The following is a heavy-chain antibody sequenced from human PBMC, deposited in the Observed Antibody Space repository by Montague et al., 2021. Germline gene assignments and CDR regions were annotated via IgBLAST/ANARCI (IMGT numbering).Heavy chain of an antibody. CDR3: ARRSSWSGRAWFDY. CDR2: NYYSGST. Sequence: SETLSLTCTVSGGSISNSGYSWVWNRHPPGKGLESVVYNYYSGSTYYNPSLQSRVTISVDTSKSQFSLRLTSVTAADTAVYYCARRSSWSGRAWFDYWGRGTLVTVSS. CDR1: GGSISNSGYS. V-gene: IGHV4-39*01. J-gene: IGHJ5*01. D-gene: IGHD3-3*01.